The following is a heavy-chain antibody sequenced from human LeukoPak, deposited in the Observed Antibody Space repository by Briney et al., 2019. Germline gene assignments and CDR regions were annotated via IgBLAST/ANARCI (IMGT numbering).Heavy chain of an antibody. CDR1: GYSFTGHY. J-gene: IGHJ5*02. Sequence: ASVKVSCKASGYSFTGHYMHWVRQAPGQGLEWMGWINPNSGGTNYAQKFQGRVTMTRDTSISTAYMEVTRLESDDTAVYYCARQSNKGGFDPWGQGTLVTVPS. CDR3: ARQSNKGGFDP. D-gene: IGHD2/OR15-2a*01. CDR2: INPNSGGT. V-gene: IGHV1-2*02.